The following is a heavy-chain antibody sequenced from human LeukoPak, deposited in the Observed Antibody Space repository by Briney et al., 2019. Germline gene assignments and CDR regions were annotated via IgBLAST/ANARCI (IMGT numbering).Heavy chain of an antibody. V-gene: IGHV3-30*03. CDR1: GFTFSNYG. Sequence: GGSLRLSCAASGFTFSNYGMHWVRQAPGKGLEWVAVVSSDGSIDYYADSLRGRFTVSRGNSKNTMFLQFNTLRPEDTAVYYCAREGMGTTFSAWFEPWGQGTLVTVSS. CDR3: AREGMGTTFSAWFEP. D-gene: IGHD1-7*01. J-gene: IGHJ5*02. CDR2: VSSDGSID.